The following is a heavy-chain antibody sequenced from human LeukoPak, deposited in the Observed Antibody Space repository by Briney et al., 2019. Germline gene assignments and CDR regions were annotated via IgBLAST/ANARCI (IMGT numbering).Heavy chain of an antibody. CDR1: GYTFTSYY. Sequence: ASVKVSCKASGYTFTSYYMHWVRQAPGQGLEWMGIINPSGGSTSYAQKFQGRVTMTRDMSTSTVYMELSSLRSEDTAVYYCARATGSYNPFDYWGQGTLVTVSS. CDR3: ARATGSYNPFDY. J-gene: IGHJ4*02. V-gene: IGHV1-46*01. CDR2: INPSGGST. D-gene: IGHD1-26*01.